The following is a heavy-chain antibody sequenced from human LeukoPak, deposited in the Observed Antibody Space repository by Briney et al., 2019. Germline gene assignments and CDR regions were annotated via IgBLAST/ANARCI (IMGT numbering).Heavy chain of an antibody. Sequence: PSETLSLTCAVYGGSFSGYYWSWIRQPPGKGLEWIGEINHSGSTNYNPSLKSRVTISVDTSKNQFSLKLSSVTAADTAVYYCAREGLKGYSYGFNYYYYMDVWGKGTTVTVSS. J-gene: IGHJ6*03. CDR2: INHSGST. CDR3: AREGLKGYSYGFNYYYYMDV. V-gene: IGHV4-34*01. CDR1: GGSFSGYY. D-gene: IGHD5-18*01.